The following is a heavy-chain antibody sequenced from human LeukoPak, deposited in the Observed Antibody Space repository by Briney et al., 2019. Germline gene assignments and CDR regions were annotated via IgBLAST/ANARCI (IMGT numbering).Heavy chain of an antibody. V-gene: IGHV1-18*01. Sequence: GASVKVSCKASGYTFTSYGISWVRQAPGQGLEWMGWISAYNGNINYAQKLQGRVTMTRDRSTSTVYMELSSLRSEDTAVYYCASGPRVGGTSFFDYWGQGTLVTVSS. CDR2: ISAYNGNI. J-gene: IGHJ4*02. D-gene: IGHD2-2*01. CDR1: GYTFTSYG. CDR3: ASGPRVGGTSFFDY.